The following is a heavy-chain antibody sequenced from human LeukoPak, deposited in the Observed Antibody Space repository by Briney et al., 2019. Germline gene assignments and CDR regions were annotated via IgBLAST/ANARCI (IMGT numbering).Heavy chain of an antibody. Sequence: ASVKVSCKASGYTFTDYYIHWVRQAPGQGLEWMGWINPISGGRNYAQKFQGRVTMSRETSISTVSMELSRLRSDDTAVYFCARIQAAGGTMYAFDMWGQGTLVTVSS. J-gene: IGHJ3*02. CDR1: GYTFTDYY. CDR3: ARIQAAGGTMYAFDM. CDR2: INPISGGR. V-gene: IGHV1-2*02. D-gene: IGHD6-13*01.